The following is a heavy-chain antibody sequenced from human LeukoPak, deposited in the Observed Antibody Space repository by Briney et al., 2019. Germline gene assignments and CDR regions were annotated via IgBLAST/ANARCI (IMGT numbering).Heavy chain of an antibody. Sequence: SETLSLTCAVHGGSFSGYYWSWIRQPPGKGLELIGEIHHDGSTNYNPSLKSRVTISVDTSKNQFSLKLSSVTAADTAVYYCARGPYYYDSSGYRYWGQGTLVTVSS. J-gene: IGHJ4*02. D-gene: IGHD3-22*01. CDR2: IHHDGST. V-gene: IGHV4-34*01. CDR3: ARGPYYYDSSGYRY. CDR1: GGSFSGYY.